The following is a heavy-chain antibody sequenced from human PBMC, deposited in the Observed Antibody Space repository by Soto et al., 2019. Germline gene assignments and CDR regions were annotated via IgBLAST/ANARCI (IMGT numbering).Heavy chain of an antibody. Sequence: EVQLLESGGGLVQPGGSLRLSCAASGFTFNSYAMSWVRQAPGKGLEWVSAISGSGDSTYYADSVKGRFTISRDNSKNTLYLQMNSLRAEDTAVYYCVLWPPCYFDYWGQGTLVTVSS. CDR2: ISGSGDST. CDR1: GFTFNSYA. J-gene: IGHJ4*02. D-gene: IGHD3-10*01. V-gene: IGHV3-23*01. CDR3: VLWPPCYFDY.